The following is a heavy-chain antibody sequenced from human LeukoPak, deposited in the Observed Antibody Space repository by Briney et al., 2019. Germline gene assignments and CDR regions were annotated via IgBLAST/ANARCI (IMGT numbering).Heavy chain of an antibody. CDR3: TRLGLHYFEY. V-gene: IGHV3-49*04. D-gene: IGHD5-12*01. Sequence: HPGGSLRLSCAASGFSFSSYSMNWVRQAPGRGLEWVGLTGSRAYGGTTDYAPSVEGRFTISRDESNSIAYLHMNNLKTEDTAVYYCTRLGLHYFEYWGQGALVTVSS. CDR1: GFSFSSYS. CDR2: TGSRAYGGTT. J-gene: IGHJ4*02.